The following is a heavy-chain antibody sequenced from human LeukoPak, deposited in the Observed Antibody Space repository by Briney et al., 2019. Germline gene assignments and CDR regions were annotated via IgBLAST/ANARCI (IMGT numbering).Heavy chain of an antibody. J-gene: IGHJ4*02. CDR1: GFIFSSYA. V-gene: IGHV3-23*01. Sequence: GGSLRLSCAASGFIFSSYAMSWVRQAPGKGLEWVSAISGSGGSTYYADSVKGRFTISRDNSKNTLYLQMNSLRAEDTAVYYCAKDEYYYDSSGYPFDYWGQGTLVTVSS. CDR2: ISGSGGST. CDR3: AKDEYYYDSSGYPFDY. D-gene: IGHD3-22*01.